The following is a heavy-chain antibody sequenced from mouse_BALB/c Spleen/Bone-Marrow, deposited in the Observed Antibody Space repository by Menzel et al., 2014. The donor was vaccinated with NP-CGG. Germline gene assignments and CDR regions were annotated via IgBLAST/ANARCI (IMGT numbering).Heavy chain of an antibody. V-gene: IGHV4-1*02. CDR3: ARNWDVGFAY. CDR1: GFDFSRYW. D-gene: IGHD4-1*01. CDR2: INPDSSTI. J-gene: IGHJ3*01. Sequence: EVKLVDSGGGLVQPGGSLKLSCAASGFDFSRYWMSWVRPAPGKGLEWIGEINPDSSTINYTPSLKDKFIISRDNAKKTLYLQMSKVRSEDTALYYCARNWDVGFAYWGQGTLVTVSA.